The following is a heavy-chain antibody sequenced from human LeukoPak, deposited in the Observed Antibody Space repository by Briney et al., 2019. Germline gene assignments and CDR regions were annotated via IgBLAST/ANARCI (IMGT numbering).Heavy chain of an antibody. J-gene: IGHJ4*02. Sequence: AGGSLRLSCAASGFTFDDYAMHWVRQGPGKGLEWVSGISWNSGSIGYADSVKGRFTISRDNAKNSLYLQMNSLRAEDMALYYCAKDDAWVRYQDWGQGTLVTVSS. D-gene: IGHD5-12*01. V-gene: IGHV3-9*03. CDR2: ISWNSGSI. CDR3: AKDDAWVRYQD. CDR1: GFTFDDYA.